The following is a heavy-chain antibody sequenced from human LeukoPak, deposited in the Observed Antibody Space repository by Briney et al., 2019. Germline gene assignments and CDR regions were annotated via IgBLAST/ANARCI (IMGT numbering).Heavy chain of an antibody. CDR2: ISAYNGNT. D-gene: IGHD3-10*01. Sequence: ASVKVSCKASGYTFTSYGISWVRQAPGQGLEWMGWISAYNGNTNYAQKLQGRVTMTTDTSTSTAYMELRSLRSDDTAGYYCARVGITMVRGVIPADYWGQGTLVTVSS. CDR3: ARVGITMVRGVIPADY. J-gene: IGHJ4*02. V-gene: IGHV1-18*01. CDR1: GYTFTSYG.